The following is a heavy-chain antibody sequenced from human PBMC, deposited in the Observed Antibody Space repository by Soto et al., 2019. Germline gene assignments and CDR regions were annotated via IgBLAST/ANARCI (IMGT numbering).Heavy chain of an antibody. CDR2: IIPIFGTA. V-gene: IGHV1-69*13. Sequence: SVKVSCKASGGTFSSYAISWVRQAPGQGLEWMGGIIPIFGTANYVQKFQGRVTITADESTSTAYMELSSLRSEDTAVYYCARMKQVYGDSGGYNWFDPWGQGTLVTVSS. J-gene: IGHJ5*02. CDR3: ARMKQVYGDSGGYNWFDP. D-gene: IGHD4-17*01. CDR1: GGTFSSYA.